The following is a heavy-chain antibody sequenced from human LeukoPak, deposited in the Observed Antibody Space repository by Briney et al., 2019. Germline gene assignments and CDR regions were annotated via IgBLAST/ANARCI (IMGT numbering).Heavy chain of an antibody. Sequence: GGSLRLSCAASGFTFSSYSMNWVRLAPGKGLEWVSYISSSSSTIYYADSVKGRFTISRDNAKNSLYLQMNSLRAEDTAVYYCARDLVSEYTNSYGPNYYYGMDVWGQGTTVTVSS. J-gene: IGHJ6*02. D-gene: IGHD5-18*01. CDR3: ARDLVSEYTNSYGPNYYYGMDV. CDR2: ISSSSSTI. CDR1: GFTFSSYS. V-gene: IGHV3-48*04.